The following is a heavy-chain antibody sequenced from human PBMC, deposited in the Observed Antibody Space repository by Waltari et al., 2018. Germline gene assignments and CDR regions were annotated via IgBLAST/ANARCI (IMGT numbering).Heavy chain of an antibody. J-gene: IGHJ6*03. D-gene: IGHD2-15*01. CDR3: HLTGRNNVVMAATSPSFYSYIDV. CDR2: LDPKDGHA. CDR1: GYTLAGFS. V-gene: IGHV1-24*01. Sequence: QVQVVQSGAEVKKPGASVKVSCKVSGYTLAGFSLHSVRRAPGKGLGWMGRLDPKDGHAVHVQNFQGRVTMTEDSSTDTAYMELSSLRPEDTALYYCHLTGRNNVVMAATSPSFYSYIDVWGRGTTVTVSS.